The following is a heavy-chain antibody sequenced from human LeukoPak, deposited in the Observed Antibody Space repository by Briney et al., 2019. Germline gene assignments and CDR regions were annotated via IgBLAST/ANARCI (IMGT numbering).Heavy chain of an antibody. CDR2: IIPIFGTA. D-gene: IGHD2-2*01. V-gene: IGHV1-69*01. CDR1: GGTFSSYA. J-gene: IGHJ4*02. Sequence: SVKVSCKASGGTFSSYAISWVRQAPGQGLEWMGGIIPIFGTANYAQKFQGRVTITADESTSTAYTELSSLRSEDTAVYYCARHGTVPAAITWDYYFDYWGQGTLVTVSS. CDR3: ARHGTVPAAITWDYYFDY.